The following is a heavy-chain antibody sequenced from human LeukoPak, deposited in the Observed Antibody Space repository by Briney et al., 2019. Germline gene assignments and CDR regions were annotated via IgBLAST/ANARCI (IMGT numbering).Heavy chain of an antibody. J-gene: IGHJ4*02. CDR1: GFTFSTHW. CDR2: IYSDGYSDGSST. V-gene: IGHV3-74*01. CDR3: AREGLTGLWYDF. Sequence: GGSLRLSCVASGFTFSTHWMHWVRQAPGKGLVWVARIYSDGYSDGSSTIYADSVRGRFTISRDNAKNSLYLQMNSLRAEDTAVYYCAREGLTGLWYDFWGQGTLVTVSS. D-gene: IGHD3/OR15-3a*01.